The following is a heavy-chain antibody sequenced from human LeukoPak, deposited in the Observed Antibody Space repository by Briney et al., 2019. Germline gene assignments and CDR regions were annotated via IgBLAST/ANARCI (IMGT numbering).Heavy chain of an antibody. V-gene: IGHV4-59*01. CDR3: ARVLVAAMPFDY. CDR2: IYYIGST. Sequence: SETLSLTCTVSGGSISSYYWSWIRQPPGKGLEWVGYIYYIGSTNYNPSLKNRVTISIDTSKNQFSLKLNSVTAADTAVYYCARVLVAAMPFDYWGQGTLVTVSS. D-gene: IGHD5-12*01. CDR1: GGSISSYY. J-gene: IGHJ4*02.